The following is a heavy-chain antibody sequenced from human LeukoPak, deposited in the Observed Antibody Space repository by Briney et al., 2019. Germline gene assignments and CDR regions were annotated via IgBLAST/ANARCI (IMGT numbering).Heavy chain of an antibody. CDR1: GYTFTSYA. CDR3: ASRRHQQPPPFDI. Sequence: GESLKISCKASGYTFTSYAMNWVRQAPGQGLEWMGWINTNTGNPTYAQGFTGRFVFSLDTSVSTAYLQISSLKAEDTAVYYCASRRHQQPPPFDIWGQGTMVTVSS. CDR2: INTNTGNP. V-gene: IGHV7-4-1*02. D-gene: IGHD6-13*01. J-gene: IGHJ3*02.